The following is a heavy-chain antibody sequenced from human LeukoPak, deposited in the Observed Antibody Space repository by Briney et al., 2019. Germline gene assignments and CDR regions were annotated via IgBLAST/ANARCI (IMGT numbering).Heavy chain of an antibody. J-gene: IGHJ2*01. V-gene: IGHV3-7*03. CDR3: ARQVEWYWNFDL. D-gene: IGHD3-3*01. CDR2: INQDGSEK. Sequence: GGSLRLSCAVSGFTLDYFWMSWVRQAPGKGLEFVAKINQDGSEKYYVGSVKGRFTIFRNNAKNSLYLQMNSLRGEDTAVYYCARQVEWYWNFDLWGRGTLVTVPS. CDR1: GFTLDYFW.